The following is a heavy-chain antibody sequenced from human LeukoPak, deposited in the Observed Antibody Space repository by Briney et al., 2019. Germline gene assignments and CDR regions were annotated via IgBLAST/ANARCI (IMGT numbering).Heavy chain of an antibody. CDR2: IYSGGST. Sequence: GGSLRLSCAASGFTVSSNYMSWVRQAPGKGLEWVSVIYSGGSTYYADSVKGRFTISRDNSKNTLYLQMNSLRAEDTAVYYCASNNYSSSSRRSRSFDYWGQGTLVTVSS. CDR3: ASNNYSSSSRRSRSFDY. CDR1: GFTVSSNY. J-gene: IGHJ4*02. D-gene: IGHD6-13*01. V-gene: IGHV3-53*01.